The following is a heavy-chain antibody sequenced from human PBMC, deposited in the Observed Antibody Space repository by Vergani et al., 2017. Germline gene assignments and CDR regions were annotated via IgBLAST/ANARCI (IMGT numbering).Heavy chain of an antibody. CDR1: GYTFTSYY. J-gene: IGHJ6*02. V-gene: IGHV1-2*02. D-gene: IGHD1-26*01. CDR2: INPNSGGT. CDR3: ARRSPPLPDYYYGMDV. Sequence: QVQLVQSGAEVKKPGASVKVSCKASGYTFTSYYMHWVRQAPGQGLEWMGWINPNSGGTNYAQKFQGRVTMTRDTSISTAYMELSRLRSDDTAVYYCARRSPPLPDYYYGMDVWGQGTTVTVSS.